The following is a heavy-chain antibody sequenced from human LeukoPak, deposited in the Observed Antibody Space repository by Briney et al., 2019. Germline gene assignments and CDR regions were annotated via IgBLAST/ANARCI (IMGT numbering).Heavy chain of an antibody. CDR3: ARGAPPMVGARPLDY. D-gene: IGHD1-26*01. CDR2: IKEDGSDK. J-gene: IGHJ4*02. V-gene: IGHV3-7*05. Sequence: GGSLRLSCAASGXTFSSYWMTWVRQAPGKGLEWVANIKEDGSDKYYVDSVKGRFTISRDNAKNSLYLLMNSLRAGDTAVYSCARGAPPMVGARPLDYWGQGTLVTVSS. CDR1: GXTFSSYW.